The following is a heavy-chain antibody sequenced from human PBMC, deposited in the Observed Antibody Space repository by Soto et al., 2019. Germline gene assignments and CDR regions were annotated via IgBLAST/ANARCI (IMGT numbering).Heavy chain of an antibody. CDR1: CCSIRSYY. Sequence: SETLSLTCTVACCSIRSYYWSWIRQPPGKGLEWIGYIYYSGSTNYNPSLKSRVTISVDTSKNQFSLKLSSVTAADTAVYYCARRYGLSAFDIWGQGTMVT. V-gene: IGHV4-59*08. CDR3: ARRYGLSAFDI. D-gene: IGHD3-10*01. J-gene: IGHJ3*02. CDR2: IYYSGST.